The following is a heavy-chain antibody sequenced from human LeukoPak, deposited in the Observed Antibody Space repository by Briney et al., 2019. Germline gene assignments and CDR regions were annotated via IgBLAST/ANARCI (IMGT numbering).Heavy chain of an antibody. J-gene: IGHJ4*02. V-gene: IGHV4-59*01. Sequence: ASETLSLTCTVSGGSISGYYWTWIRQSPGKRLEWIGYIYYTGSTNYNPSLKSRVTISLHTPKNQFSLNLNSVTAADAAVYYCAREGPPVGSSGYYDYWGQGILVTVSS. D-gene: IGHD3-22*01. CDR1: GGSISGYY. CDR3: AREGPPVGSSGYYDY. CDR2: IYYTGST.